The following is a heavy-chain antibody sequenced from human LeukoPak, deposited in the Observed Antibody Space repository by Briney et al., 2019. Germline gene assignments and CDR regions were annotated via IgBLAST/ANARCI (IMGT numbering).Heavy chain of an antibody. Sequence: PGGSLRLSCAASGFTFSSYWMNWVRQAPGKGLEWVAHKKEDGSDKYYVDSVKGRFSISRDNSKNSLYLQMNSLRSEDTAMYYCAKESGKFDYWGQGTLVAVSS. V-gene: IGHV3-7*04. CDR2: KKEDGSDK. CDR1: GFTFSSYW. J-gene: IGHJ4*02. CDR3: AKESGKFDY.